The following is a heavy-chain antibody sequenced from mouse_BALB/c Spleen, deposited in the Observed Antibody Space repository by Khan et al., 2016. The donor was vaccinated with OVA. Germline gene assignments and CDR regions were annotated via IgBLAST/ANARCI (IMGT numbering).Heavy chain of an antibody. CDR1: GYTFTNYG. CDR3: ARKRPPLAY. D-gene: IGHD1-2*01. Sequence: QIQLVQSGPELKKPGETVKISCKASGYTFTNYGMNWVKQAPGKGLKWMGWINTYTGEPTYADDFKGRFAFSLETSASTAYLQINNPKNEDTATYVCARKRPPLAYWGQGTLVTVSA. J-gene: IGHJ3*01. CDR2: INTYTGEP. V-gene: IGHV9-3-1*01.